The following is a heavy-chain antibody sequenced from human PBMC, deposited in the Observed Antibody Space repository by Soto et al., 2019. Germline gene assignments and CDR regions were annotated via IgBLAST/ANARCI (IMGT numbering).Heavy chain of an antibody. J-gene: IGHJ4*02. CDR1: GGTFSSYA. Sequence: SVKVSCKASGGTFSSYAISWVRQAPVQGLEWMGGIIPIFGTANYAQKFQGRVTITADESTSTAYMELSSLRSEDTAVYYCARFGTNITIFGVAYYFDYWGQGTLVTVSS. D-gene: IGHD3-3*01. CDR3: ARFGTNITIFGVAYYFDY. V-gene: IGHV1-69*01. CDR2: IIPIFGTA.